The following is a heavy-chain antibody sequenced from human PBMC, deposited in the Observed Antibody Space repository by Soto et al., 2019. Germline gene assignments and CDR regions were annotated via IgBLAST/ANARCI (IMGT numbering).Heavy chain of an antibody. D-gene: IGHD6-13*01. CDR3: ARDRQQLNYYYYGMDV. V-gene: IGHV4-4*07. CDR2: IYTSGST. Sequence: QVQLQESGPGLVKPSETLSLTCTVSGGSISSYYWSWIRQPAGKGLEWIGRIYTSGSTNYNPSLKSRVTMSVDTSKNQFSLKLSSVPAADTAVYYCARDRQQLNYYYYGMDVWGQGTTVTVSS. J-gene: IGHJ6*02. CDR1: GGSISSYY.